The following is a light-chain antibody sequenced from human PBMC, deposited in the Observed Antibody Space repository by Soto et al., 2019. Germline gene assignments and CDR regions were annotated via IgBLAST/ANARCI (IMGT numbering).Light chain of an antibody. V-gene: IGKV1-39*01. CDR1: QSISTY. CDR2: VAS. Sequence: DIQMTQSPSSLSASVGDRVTITCRASQSISTYLNWYQQIPGKAPKLLIYVASRLQSGVPSRFSGSGSGTNFTLTISSLQPEDFASYYCQQSFSSSVTFGQGTKLEIK. CDR3: QQSFSSSVT. J-gene: IGKJ2*01.